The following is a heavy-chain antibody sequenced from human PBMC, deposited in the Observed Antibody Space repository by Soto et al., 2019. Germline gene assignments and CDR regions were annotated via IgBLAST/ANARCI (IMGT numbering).Heavy chain of an antibody. J-gene: IGHJ5*02. CDR1: GYTFTDYD. V-gene: IGHV1-8*01. D-gene: IGHD2-15*01. CDR2: MNPNSGET. Sequence: QEQLVQSGAEVKKPGASVKVSCKTSGYTFTDYDINWVRQATRQGLEWIGWMNPNSGETGYAHKFQGRVTMTRSPSLNTAYLELSSLRSEDTAVYYCARVAVAARPRWYNWFDPWGQGTLVTVSS. CDR3: ARVAVAARPRWYNWFDP.